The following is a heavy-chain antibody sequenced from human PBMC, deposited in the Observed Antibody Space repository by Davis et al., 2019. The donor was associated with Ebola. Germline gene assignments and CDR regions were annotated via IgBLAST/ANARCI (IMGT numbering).Heavy chain of an antibody. V-gene: IGHV3-23*03. J-gene: IGHJ6*04. CDR1: VITFSSYA. CDR3: AKTGVVPAAMRGYGMDV. D-gene: IGHD2-2*01. CDR2: IYSGDST. Sequence: PGGSLRLSCTDSVITFSSYAMTWVRQAPGKGLEWVSVIYSGDSTYYADSVKGRFTISRDNSKNTLYLQMNSLRAEDTAVYYCAKTGVVPAAMRGYGMDVWGKGTTVTVSS.